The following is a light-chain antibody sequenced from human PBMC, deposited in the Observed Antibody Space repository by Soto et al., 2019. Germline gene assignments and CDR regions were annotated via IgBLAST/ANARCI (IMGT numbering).Light chain of an antibody. V-gene: IGKV2-28*01. Sequence: DSVMTQSPLSLPVTPGEPASISCRSSQSLLHSNGYNYLDWYLQKPGQSPQLLIYLGSNRASGVPDRFSGSGSGTDFTLQISRVEAEDVGVYYCIQALQTPWTFGQGTKADIK. J-gene: IGKJ1*01. CDR3: IQALQTPWT. CDR2: LGS. CDR1: QSLLHSNGYNY.